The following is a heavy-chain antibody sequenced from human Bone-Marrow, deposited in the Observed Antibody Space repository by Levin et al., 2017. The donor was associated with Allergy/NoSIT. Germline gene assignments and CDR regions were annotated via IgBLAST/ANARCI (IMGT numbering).Heavy chain of an antibody. J-gene: IGHJ4*02. Sequence: GESLKISCAASGFTFSSYAMSWVRQAPGKGLEWVSAISGSGGSTYYADSVKGRFTISRDNSKNTLYLQMNSLRAEDTAVYYCAKDYLVQGLHDYWGQGTLVTVSS. CDR1: GFTFSSYA. CDR2: ISGSGGST. CDR3: AKDYLVQGLHDY. D-gene: IGHD3-10*01. V-gene: IGHV3-23*01.